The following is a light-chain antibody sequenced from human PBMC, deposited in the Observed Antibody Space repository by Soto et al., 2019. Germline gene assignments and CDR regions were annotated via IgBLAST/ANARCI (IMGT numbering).Light chain of an antibody. Sequence: EIVMTQSPATLSVSPGERATLSCRASQTVSSNLAWYQQKPGQAPRLLIYDASTRATGIPVRFRGSGSGADFTLSISRLEPEDSAVYYCQQYGRSPLTFGGGTKVDI. CDR1: QTVSSN. CDR2: DAS. V-gene: IGKV3-15*01. J-gene: IGKJ4*01. CDR3: QQYGRSPLT.